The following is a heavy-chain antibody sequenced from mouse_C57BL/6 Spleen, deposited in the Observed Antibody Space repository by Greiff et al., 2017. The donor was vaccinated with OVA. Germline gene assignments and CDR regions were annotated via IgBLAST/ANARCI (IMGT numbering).Heavy chain of an antibody. D-gene: IGHD2-4*01. CDR2: ISYDGSN. V-gene: IGHV3-6*01. CDR3: ARDGDYDGYWYFDV. J-gene: IGHJ1*03. Sequence: EVKLQESGPGLVKPSQSLSLTCSVTGYSITSGYYWNWIRQFPGNKLEWMGYISYDGSNNYNPSLKNRISITRDTSKNQFFLKLNSVTTEDTATYYCARDGDYDGYWYFDVWGTGTTVTVSS. CDR1: GYSITSGYY.